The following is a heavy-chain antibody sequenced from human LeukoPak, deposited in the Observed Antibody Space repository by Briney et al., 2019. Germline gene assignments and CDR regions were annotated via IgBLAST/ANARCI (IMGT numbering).Heavy chain of an antibody. CDR3: ASYYYYYGMDV. V-gene: IGHV3-7*01. CDR1: GFMFSSNW. Sequence: PGGSLRLSCAASGFMFSSNWMSWVRLAPGKGLEWVANIKEDGTETYYVDSVKGRFTISRDNSKNTLYLQMNGLRAEDTAVYYCASYYYYYGMDVWGQGTTVTVSS. CDR2: IKEDGTET. J-gene: IGHJ6*02.